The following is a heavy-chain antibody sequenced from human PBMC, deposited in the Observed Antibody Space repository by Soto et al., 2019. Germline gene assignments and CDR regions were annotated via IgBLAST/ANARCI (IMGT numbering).Heavy chain of an antibody. J-gene: IGHJ4*02. CDR1: GFTFSSYA. Sequence: GGSLRLSCAASGFTFSSYAMHWVRQAPGKGLEWVAVISYDGSNKYYADSVKGRFTISRDNSKNTLYLQMNSLRAEDTAVYYCARGGGGYDFDYWGQGTLVTVSS. CDR2: ISYDGSNK. CDR3: ARGGGGYDFDY. V-gene: IGHV3-30-3*01. D-gene: IGHD5-12*01.